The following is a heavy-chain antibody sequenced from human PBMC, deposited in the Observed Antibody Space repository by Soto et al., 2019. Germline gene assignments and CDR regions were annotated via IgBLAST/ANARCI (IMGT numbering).Heavy chain of an antibody. CDR2: ISWNSGSI. D-gene: IGHD3-22*01. CDR1: GFTFDDYA. Sequence: QPGGSLRLSCAASGFTFDDYAMHWVRQAPGKGLEWVSGISWNSGSIGYADSVKGRFTISRDNAKNSLYLQMNSLRAEDTALYYCAKDYYDRSGPPWFDPWGQGTLVTVSS. V-gene: IGHV3-9*01. J-gene: IGHJ5*02. CDR3: AKDYYDRSGPPWFDP.